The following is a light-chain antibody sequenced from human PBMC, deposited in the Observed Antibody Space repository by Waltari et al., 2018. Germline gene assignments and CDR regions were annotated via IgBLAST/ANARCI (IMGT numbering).Light chain of an antibody. J-gene: IGKJ4*01. CDR3: QQYYSTSPLT. Sequence: DIVMTQSPHSLAVSVGERATITCKSRQSLLYSSNNKNYLAWYQQKPGPPPKLLIYWASTREFGVPDRFSGSGSGTDFTLTISSLRAEDVAVYYCQQYYSTSPLTFGGGTKVEIK. CDR1: QSLLYSSNNKNY. CDR2: WAS. V-gene: IGKV4-1*01.